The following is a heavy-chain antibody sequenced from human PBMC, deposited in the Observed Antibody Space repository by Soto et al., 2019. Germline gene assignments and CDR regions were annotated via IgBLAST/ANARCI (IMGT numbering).Heavy chain of an antibody. Sequence: GQLVESGGDFVQPGESLRLSCVASQFPFDVYFMHWVRQAPGKGLEWVSYIRHTTSATFYADAVKGRFTISRDNRKNSLFLQMNSLRDDDTGVYFCARDRGSSGMFELDVWGPGTLVTVSS. J-gene: IGHJ3*01. CDR2: IRHTTSAT. V-gene: IGHV3-48*02. CDR3: ARDRGSSGMFELDV. CDR1: QFPFDVYF. D-gene: IGHD6-19*01.